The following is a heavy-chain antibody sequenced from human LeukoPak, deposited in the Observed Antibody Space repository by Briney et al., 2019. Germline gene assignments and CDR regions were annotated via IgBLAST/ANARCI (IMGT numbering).Heavy chain of an antibody. V-gene: IGHV3-74*01. D-gene: IGHD5-18*01. Sequence: GGSLRLPCAASGFTFSSYWMHWVRQVPGKGLVWVSRIKSDGSSTSYADSVKGRFTISRDNAKNTLYLQMNSLRAEDTAVYYCARQPRGDTTMVPGSYWGQGTLVTVSS. CDR3: ARQPRGDTTMVPGSY. CDR1: GFTFSSYW. CDR2: IKSDGSST. J-gene: IGHJ4*02.